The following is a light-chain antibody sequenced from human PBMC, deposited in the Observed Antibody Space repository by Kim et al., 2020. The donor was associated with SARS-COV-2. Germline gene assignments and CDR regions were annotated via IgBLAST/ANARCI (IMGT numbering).Light chain of an antibody. V-gene: IGLV3-19*01. Sequence: SYELTQDPAVSVALGQTVRLTCRGDSLRTYYASWYQQKPGQAPVLVIYAENSRPSGIPDRFSASSSGNTASLTITGAQAEDEADYYCSTRDTSGDSYRFGTGTKVTVL. CDR3: STRDTSGDSYR. CDR1: SLRTYY. J-gene: IGLJ1*01. CDR2: AEN.